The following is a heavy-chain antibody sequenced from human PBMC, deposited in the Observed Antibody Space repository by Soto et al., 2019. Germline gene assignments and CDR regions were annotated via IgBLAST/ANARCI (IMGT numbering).Heavy chain of an antibody. D-gene: IGHD1-7*01. Sequence: EVQLVESGGGLVQPGRSLRLSCAASGFTFDDYAMHWVRQAPGKGLEWVSGISGSGGSTYYADSVKGRFTISRDNSKNTLYLQMNSLRAEDTAVYYCAKDQVTGTTGYYYGMDVWGQGTTVTVSS. J-gene: IGHJ6*02. V-gene: IGHV3-23*04. CDR1: GFTFDDYA. CDR2: ISGSGGST. CDR3: AKDQVTGTTGYYYGMDV.